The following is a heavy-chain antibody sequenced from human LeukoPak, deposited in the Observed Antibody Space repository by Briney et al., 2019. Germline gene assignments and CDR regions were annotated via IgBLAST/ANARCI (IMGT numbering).Heavy chain of an antibody. V-gene: IGHV4-39*07. D-gene: IGHD1-26*01. J-gene: IGHJ5*02. CDR3: ARVARPGSGSYYAYNWLDP. CDR2: IYYSGST. CDR1: GGSISSSSYY. Sequence: SETLSLTCTVSGGSISSSSYYWGWIRQPPGKGLEWIGRIYYSGSTYYNPSLKSRLTISVDTSKNQFSLKLSSVTAADTAVYYCARVARPGSGSYYAYNWLDPWGQGTLVTVSS.